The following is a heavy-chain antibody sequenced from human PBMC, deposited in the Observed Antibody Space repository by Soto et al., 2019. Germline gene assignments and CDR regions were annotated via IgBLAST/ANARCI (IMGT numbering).Heavy chain of an antibody. V-gene: IGHV1-69*01. D-gene: IGHD1-26*01. CDR2: IIPIFGTA. CDR1: GGTFSSYS. Sequence: QVQLVQSGAEVKKPGSSVKVSCKASGGTFSSYSINWVRQAPGRGLEWMGEIIPIFGTANYAQKCQGRVTITADESTSTAYMELSSLRSEDTAVYYCARDGGRHSGGIDYWGQGTLVTVS. J-gene: IGHJ4*02. CDR3: ARDGGRHSGGIDY.